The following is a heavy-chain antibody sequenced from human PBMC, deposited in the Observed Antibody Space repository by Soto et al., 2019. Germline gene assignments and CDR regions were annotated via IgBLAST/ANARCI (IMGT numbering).Heavy chain of an antibody. J-gene: IGHJ3*02. D-gene: IGHD2-2*01. CDR1: GYSFTSYW. CDR2: IYPGDSDA. V-gene: IGHV5-51*01. CDR3: ARGGQCSSTSCYEDDAFDI. Sequence: PGESLKISCKGSGYSFTSYWIGWVRQVPGKGLEWMGIIYPGDSDARYSPSFQGQVTISADKAISTAYLQWSSLKASDTAMYYCARGGQCSSTSCYEDDAFDIWGQGTMVTVSS.